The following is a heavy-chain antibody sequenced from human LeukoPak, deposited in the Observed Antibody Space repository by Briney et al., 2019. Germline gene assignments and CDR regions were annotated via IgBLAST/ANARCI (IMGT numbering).Heavy chain of an antibody. Sequence: GGSLRLSCAASGFTFSDYYMSWIRQAPGKGLEWVSVIYSGGSTYYADSVKGRSTISRDNSKNTLYLQMNSLRAEDTAVYYCARGGPAAGRFDYWGQGTLVTVSS. CDR1: GFTFSDYY. CDR2: IYSGGST. CDR3: ARGGPAAGRFDY. J-gene: IGHJ4*02. D-gene: IGHD6-13*01. V-gene: IGHV3-66*01.